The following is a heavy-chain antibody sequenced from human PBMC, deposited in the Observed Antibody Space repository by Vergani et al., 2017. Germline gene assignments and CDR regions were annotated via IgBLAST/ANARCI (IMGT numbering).Heavy chain of an antibody. CDR2: ISSNGGST. Sequence: VHLVESGGGVVQPGRSLTLSCVASGFSFSSYAMHWVRQAPGTGLEYVSAISSNGGSTYYANSVKGRFTISRDNSKNTLYLQMGSLRAEDMAVYYCATLGGIVVVPAATDHYYYMDVWGKGTTVTVSS. D-gene: IGHD2-2*01. V-gene: IGHV3-64*01. J-gene: IGHJ6*03. CDR3: ATLGGIVVVPAATDHYYYMDV. CDR1: GFSFSSYA.